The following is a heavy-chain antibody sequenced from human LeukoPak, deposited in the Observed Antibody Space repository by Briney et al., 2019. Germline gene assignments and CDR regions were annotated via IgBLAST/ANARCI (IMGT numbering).Heavy chain of an antibody. D-gene: IGHD5-12*01. CDR2: ISDSGST. Sequence: SETLSLTCTVSGDSINSYYWSSVRQPPGKRLEWIGSISDSGSTNYNPSLKSRVTMSVDTSKNRFSLNLRFVTAADTAVYYCARRGRAEGKYGGYEYWYFDYWGQGTLVTVSS. J-gene: IGHJ4*02. CDR1: GDSINSYY. V-gene: IGHV4-59*08. CDR3: ARRGRAEGKYGGYEYWYFDY.